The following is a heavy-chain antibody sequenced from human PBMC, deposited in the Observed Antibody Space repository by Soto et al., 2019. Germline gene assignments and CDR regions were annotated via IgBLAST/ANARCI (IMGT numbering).Heavy chain of an antibody. J-gene: IGHJ4*02. D-gene: IGHD3-16*01. CDR3: VRVGLNRNYDFDF. Sequence: QVQLVQSGAEVKKPGASVKVSCKASGYTFNSYYIHWVRQAPGQGLEWMGWINPNSDVTGYAQSFQGRVTIARGMSMTTAYMDLTRLRSDDTAVYYCVRVGLNRNYDFDFWGQGTLMTVSS. CDR2: INPNSDVT. V-gene: IGHV1-2*02. CDR1: GYTFNSYY.